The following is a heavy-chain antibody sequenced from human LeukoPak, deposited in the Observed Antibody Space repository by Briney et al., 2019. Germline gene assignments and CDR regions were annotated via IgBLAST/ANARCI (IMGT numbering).Heavy chain of an antibody. Sequence: ASVKVSCKASGYTFTGYYMHWVRQAPGQGLEWMGWINPNSGGTNYAQKFQGRVTMTRDTSISTACMELSRLRSDDTAVYYCARDRYSSGWVDYWGQGTLVTVSS. CDR1: GYTFTGYY. D-gene: IGHD6-19*01. J-gene: IGHJ4*02. CDR3: ARDRYSSGWVDY. V-gene: IGHV1-2*02. CDR2: INPNSGGT.